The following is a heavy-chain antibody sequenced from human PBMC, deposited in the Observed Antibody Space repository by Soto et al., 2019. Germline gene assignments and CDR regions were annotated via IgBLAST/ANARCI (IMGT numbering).Heavy chain of an antibody. J-gene: IGHJ4*02. D-gene: IGHD5-18*01. CDR1: GFTFSSFA. Sequence: GGSLSLSCAASGFTFSSFAMSWVRQAPGKVLEWVSAISGSDNSTYYADSVDGRFTISRDNSNNTLYLQMSSLRPDATAVYYCAAGDSSDTGDHWGQGTLVTVSS. CDR3: AAGDSSDTGDH. V-gene: IGHV3-23*01. CDR2: ISGSDNST.